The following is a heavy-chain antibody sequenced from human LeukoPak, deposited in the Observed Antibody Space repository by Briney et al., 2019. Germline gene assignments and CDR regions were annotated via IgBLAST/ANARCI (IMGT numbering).Heavy chain of an antibody. D-gene: IGHD3-22*01. J-gene: IGHJ4*02. CDR2: IYHSGST. Sequence: SETLSLTCAVSGGSISSGGYSWSWIRQPPGKGLEWIGYIYHSGSTYYNPSLKSRVTISVDTSKNQFSLKLSSVTAADTAVYYCARGIYYDSSGYYYGFDYWGQGTLVTVSS. V-gene: IGHV4-30-2*01. CDR3: ARGIYYDSSGYYYGFDY. CDR1: GGSISSGGYS.